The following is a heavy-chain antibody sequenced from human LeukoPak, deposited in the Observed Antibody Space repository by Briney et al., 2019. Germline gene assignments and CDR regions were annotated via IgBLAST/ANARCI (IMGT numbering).Heavy chain of an antibody. CDR1: GGTFSSYA. D-gene: IGHD2-15*01. J-gene: IGHJ6*02. Sequence: SCKASGGTFSSYAMSWVRQAPGKGLEWVSAISGSGGTTYYADSVKGRFTISRDNSKNTLYLQMDSLRAEDTAVYYCAKVVSRYCSGGSCLLNYYGLDVWGQGTTVTVSS. V-gene: IGHV3-23*01. CDR2: ISGSGGTT. CDR3: AKVVSRYCSGGSCLLNYYGLDV.